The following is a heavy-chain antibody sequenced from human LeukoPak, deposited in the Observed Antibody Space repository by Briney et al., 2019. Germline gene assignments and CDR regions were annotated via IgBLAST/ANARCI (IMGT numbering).Heavy chain of an antibody. D-gene: IGHD6-6*01. CDR1: GGSITSYY. Sequence: SETLSLTCTVSGGSITSYYWTYIRQPAGKGLEWIGRIHTSGSTNYNPSLKSRVTMPVDTSKNQFSLNLSSVTAADTAMYYCAREFSGTSIAARVFDSWGQGTLVTVSS. CDR3: AREFSGTSIAARVFDS. V-gene: IGHV4-4*07. J-gene: IGHJ4*02. CDR2: IHTSGST.